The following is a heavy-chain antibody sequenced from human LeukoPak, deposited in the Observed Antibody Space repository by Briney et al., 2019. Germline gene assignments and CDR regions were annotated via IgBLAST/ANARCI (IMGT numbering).Heavy chain of an antibody. CDR1: GYTFTSYG. CDR3: AGDPLLYYYGSGSYYNVWFDP. Sequence: ASVKVSCKASGYTFTSYGIRWLRQAPGQGLEWMGWISAYNGNTNYAQKLQGRVTMTTDTSTSTAFMELRSLRPHDTAVYFCAGDPLLYYYGSGSYYNVWFDPWGQGTLVTVSS. V-gene: IGHV1-18*01. J-gene: IGHJ5*02. CDR2: ISAYNGNT. D-gene: IGHD3-10*01.